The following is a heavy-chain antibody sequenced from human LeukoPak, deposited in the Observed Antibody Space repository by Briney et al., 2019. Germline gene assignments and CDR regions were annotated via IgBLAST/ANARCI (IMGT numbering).Heavy chain of an antibody. V-gene: IGHV1-2*02. D-gene: IGHD5-12*01. CDR1: GYTFTGYY. Sequence: ASVKVSCKASGYTFTGYYMHWVRQAPGQGLEWMGWINPNSGGTNYAQKFQGRVTMTRDTSISTAYMELSRLRSDDMAVYYCARGHHPYDPSDYWGQGTLVTVSS. J-gene: IGHJ4*02. CDR2: INPNSGGT. CDR3: ARGHHPYDPSDY.